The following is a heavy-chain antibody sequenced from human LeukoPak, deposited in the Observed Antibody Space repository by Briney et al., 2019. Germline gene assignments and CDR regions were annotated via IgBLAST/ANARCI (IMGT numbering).Heavy chain of an antibody. CDR1: GFTFSSYS. Sequence: GGSLRLSCAASGFTFSSYSMNWVRQAPGKGLEWVSSISSSSSYIYYADSVKGRFTISRDNAKNSLYLQMNSLRAEDTAVYYCASSLGHYDSSGYPHFDYWGQGTLVTVSS. J-gene: IGHJ4*02. CDR2: ISSSSSYI. V-gene: IGHV3-21*01. D-gene: IGHD3-22*01. CDR3: ASSLGHYDSSGYPHFDY.